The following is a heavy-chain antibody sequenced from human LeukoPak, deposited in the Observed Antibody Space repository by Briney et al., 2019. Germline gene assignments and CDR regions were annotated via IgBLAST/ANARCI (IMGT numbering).Heavy chain of an antibody. J-gene: IGHJ5*02. CDR1: GYTFTGYY. D-gene: IGHD6-13*01. CDR3: ARNRIAAAGWFDP. V-gene: IGHV1-2*02. CDR2: INPNSGGT. Sequence: ASVKVSCKASGYTFTGYYMHWVRQAPGQGLEWMGWINPNSGGTNYAQKFQGRATMTRDTSISTAYMELSRLRSDDTAVYYCARNRIAAAGWFDPWGQGTLVTVSS.